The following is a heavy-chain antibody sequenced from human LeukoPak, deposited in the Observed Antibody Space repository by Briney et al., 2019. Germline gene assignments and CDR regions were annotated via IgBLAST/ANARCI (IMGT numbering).Heavy chain of an antibody. J-gene: IGHJ4*02. Sequence: GGSLRLSCAASGFIFTNYFMSWVRQAPGKGLEWVASIKYDGSEKYYVDSVRGRFTISRDNTMNSLYLQMSSLRAEDTAVYYCATDRGWRTSGYYLYYFEYWGQGTLVTYSS. CDR3: ATDRGWRTSGYYLYYFEY. CDR2: IKYDGSEK. CDR1: GFIFTNYF. V-gene: IGHV3-7*01. D-gene: IGHD3-3*01.